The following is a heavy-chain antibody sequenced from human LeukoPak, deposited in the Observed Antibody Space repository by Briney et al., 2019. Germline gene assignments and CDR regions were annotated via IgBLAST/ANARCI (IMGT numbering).Heavy chain of an antibody. CDR3: AREGVPATTGSYYYYGMDV. V-gene: IGHV1-46*01. J-gene: IGHJ6*02. CDR1: GYTFTSYY. D-gene: IGHD2-2*01. Sequence: GASVKVSCKASGYTFTSYYMNWVRQAPGQGLEWMGIIDPSGGSTSYAQKFQGRVTMTRDTSTSTVYMELSSLRSEDTAVYYCAREGVPATTGSYYYYGMDVWGQGTTVTVSS. CDR2: IDPSGGST.